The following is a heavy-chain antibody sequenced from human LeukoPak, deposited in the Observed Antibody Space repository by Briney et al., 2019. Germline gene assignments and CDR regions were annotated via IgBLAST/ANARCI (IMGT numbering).Heavy chain of an antibody. Sequence: SETLSLTCSVSGDSIISGNYYWSWVRQTAGKGLEWIGRVYASGSTVYNPSLKSRVTISVDKSKNQISLKLSSVTAADTAVYYCARDAYDSSGYSFDYWGQGTLVTVSS. CDR1: GDSIISGNYY. J-gene: IGHJ4*02. CDR2: VYASGST. CDR3: ARDAYDSSGYSFDY. V-gene: IGHV4-61*02. D-gene: IGHD3-22*01.